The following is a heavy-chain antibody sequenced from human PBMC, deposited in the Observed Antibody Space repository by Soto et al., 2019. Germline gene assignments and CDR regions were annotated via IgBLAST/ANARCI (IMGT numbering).Heavy chain of an antibody. D-gene: IGHD3-22*01. CDR2: IHYSGST. CDR3: ARVTYYYDSSGYYSYYFDY. J-gene: IGHJ4*02. V-gene: IGHV4-59*01. Sequence: SETLSLTCTVSGGSISSYDWIWILQPPGKGLEWIGYIHYSGSTNYNPSLKSRVTISVDTSKNQFSLKLSSVTAADTAVYYCARVTYYYDSSGYYSYYFDYWGQGTLVTVSS. CDR1: GGSISSYD.